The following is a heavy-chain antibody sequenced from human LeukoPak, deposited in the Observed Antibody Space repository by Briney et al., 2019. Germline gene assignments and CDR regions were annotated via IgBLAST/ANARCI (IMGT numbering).Heavy chain of an antibody. J-gene: IGHJ4*02. V-gene: IGHV3-30*02. Sequence: PGGSLRLSCAASGFTFSDYSMHWVRQAPGKGLNWVAFIRYDGNNKYYADSVKGRFTISRDNSKNSLYLQMDSLRVEDTAVYYCARDPPSRGTRYFDYWGQGILVTVSS. CDR2: IRYDGNNK. CDR3: ARDPPSRGTRYFDY. CDR1: GFTFSDYS. D-gene: IGHD3-16*01.